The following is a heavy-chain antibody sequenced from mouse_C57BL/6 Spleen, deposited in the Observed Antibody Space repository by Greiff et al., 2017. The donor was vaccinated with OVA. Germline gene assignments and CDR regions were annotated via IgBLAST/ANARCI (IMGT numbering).Heavy chain of an antibody. CDR3: ARGYYGSSYNYAMDY. D-gene: IGHD1-1*01. CDR1: GYAFSSYW. Sequence: VQLQQSGAELVKPGASVKLSCKASGYAFSSYWMNWVKQRPGKGLEWIGQIYPGDGDTNYNGKFKGKATLTADKSSSTAYMQLSSLTSEDSAVYFCARGYYGSSYNYAMDYWGQGTSVTVAS. CDR2: IYPGDGDT. J-gene: IGHJ4*01. V-gene: IGHV1-80*01.